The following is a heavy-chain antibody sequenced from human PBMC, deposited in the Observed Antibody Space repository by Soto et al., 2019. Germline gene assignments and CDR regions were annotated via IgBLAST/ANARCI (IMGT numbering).Heavy chain of an antibody. J-gene: IGHJ5*01. CDR2: TSYDESNK. CDR3: AKDRGYIYGPPRHGFDS. D-gene: IGHD5-18*01. CDR1: GFTFRSFG. Sequence: QVQLVESGGGVVQPGRSLRLSCAASGFTFRSFGMQRVRQAPDKGLEWVAVTSYDESNKDDADSVEGRFTISRDNSMNTPYLQTNSPRPEDTAVYYCAKDRGYIYGPPRHGFDSWGQGTLVTVSS. V-gene: IGHV3-30*18.